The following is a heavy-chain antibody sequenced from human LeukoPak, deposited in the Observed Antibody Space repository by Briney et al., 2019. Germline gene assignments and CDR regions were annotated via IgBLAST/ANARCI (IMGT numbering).Heavy chain of an antibody. D-gene: IGHD3-3*01. V-gene: IGHV3-23*01. CDR2: ISGSGSDT. J-gene: IGHJ4*02. Sequence: PGGSLRLSCAASGFTVNNCAMSWVRQAPGKGLECVSTISGSGSDTYYTDSVKGRFTISRDNSKNTLHLQMNSLRAEDTAVYYCASRPNDSWRGPFDYWGQGTLVTVSS. CDR1: GFTVNNCA. CDR3: ASRPNDSWRGPFDY.